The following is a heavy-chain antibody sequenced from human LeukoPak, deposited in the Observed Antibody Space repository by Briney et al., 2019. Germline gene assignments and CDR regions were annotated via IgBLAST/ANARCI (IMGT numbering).Heavy chain of an antibody. Sequence: GGSLRLSCAASGFSFRSHWMHWVRQAPGKGLVWVSRINSYGCSTLYVDSVKGRFTISRDNAKNTLYLQMNSLRAEDTAVYYCTTHTTTMGNFDYWGQGTLVTVSS. CDR2: INSYGCST. CDR3: TTHTTTMGNFDY. CDR1: GFSFRSHW. V-gene: IGHV3-74*01. J-gene: IGHJ4*02. D-gene: IGHD4-23*01.